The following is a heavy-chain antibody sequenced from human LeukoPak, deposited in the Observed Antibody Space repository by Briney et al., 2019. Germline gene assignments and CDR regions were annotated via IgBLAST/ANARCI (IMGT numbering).Heavy chain of an antibody. D-gene: IGHD4-11*01. CDR2: IYHSGTT. J-gene: IGHJ4*02. V-gene: IGHV4-30-2*01. CDR1: GDSISSGGYS. CDR3: ARVTTVTTFDY. Sequence: SQTLSLTCAVSGDSISSGGYSWSWIRQPPGKGLEWIGYIYHSGTTYYNPSLKSRVTILVDRSKNQFSLKLGSVTAADTAVYYCARVTTVTTFDYWGQGTLVSVSS.